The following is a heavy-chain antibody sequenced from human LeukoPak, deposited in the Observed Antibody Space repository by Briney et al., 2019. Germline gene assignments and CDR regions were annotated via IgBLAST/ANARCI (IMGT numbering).Heavy chain of an antibody. V-gene: IGHV4-30-2*01. CDR2: IYHSGST. CDR3: ARDRGSSGWPYYFDY. Sequence: SQTLSLTCTVSGGSISSGGYYWSWIRQPPGKGLEWIGYIYHSGSTYYNPSLKSRVTISVDGSKNQFSLKLSSVTAADTAVYYCARDRGSSGWPYYFDYWGQGTLVTVSS. CDR1: GGSISSGGYY. D-gene: IGHD6-19*01. J-gene: IGHJ4*02.